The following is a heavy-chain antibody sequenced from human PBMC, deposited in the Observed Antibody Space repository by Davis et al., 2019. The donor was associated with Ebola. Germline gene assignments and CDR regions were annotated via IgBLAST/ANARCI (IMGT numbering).Heavy chain of an antibody. CDR1: GFTFGTYA. V-gene: IGHV3-30-3*01. CDR2: ISYHGSEK. J-gene: IGHJ3*02. D-gene: IGHD5-18*01. CDR3: ARTHRGYSYGLYAFDI. Sequence: PGGSLRLSCAASGFTFGTYAMHWVRQAPGKGLEWVAVISYHGSEKYYADSVKGRFTISRDNSKNTLFLQVNSLRSEDTAVYYCARTHRGYSYGLYAFDIWGQGTMVTVSS.